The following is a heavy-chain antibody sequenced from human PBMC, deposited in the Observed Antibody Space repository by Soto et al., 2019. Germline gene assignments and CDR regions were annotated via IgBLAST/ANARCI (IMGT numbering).Heavy chain of an antibody. CDR3: ARDMPRYYDILTGYQPETYYFDY. Sequence: ASVKVSCKASGYTFTSYGISWVRQAPGQGLEWMGWISAYNGNTNYAQKLQGRVTMTTDTSTRPAYMELRSLRSDDTAVYYCARDMPRYYDILTGYQPETYYFDYWGQGTLVTVSS. CDR2: ISAYNGNT. V-gene: IGHV1-18*01. J-gene: IGHJ4*02. CDR1: GYTFTSYG. D-gene: IGHD3-9*01.